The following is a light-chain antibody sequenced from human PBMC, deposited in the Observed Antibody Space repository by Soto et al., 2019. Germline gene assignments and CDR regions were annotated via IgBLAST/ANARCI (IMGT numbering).Light chain of an antibody. CDR2: AAS. CDR3: LQAYNYPLT. V-gene: IGKV1-6*01. CDR1: QGIRND. Sequence: AIQMTQSPSSLSASVGDRVTITCRASQGIRNDLGWYQQKPGKAPKLLIYAASSLQGGVPSRFSGSGSGTDFTITIRSLQPEDFATYYCLQAYNYPLTFGGGTKVEIK. J-gene: IGKJ4*01.